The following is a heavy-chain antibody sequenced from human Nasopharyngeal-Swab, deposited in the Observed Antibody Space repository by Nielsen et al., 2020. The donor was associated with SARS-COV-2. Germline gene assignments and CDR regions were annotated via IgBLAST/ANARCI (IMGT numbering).Heavy chain of an antibody. V-gene: IGHV4-39*07. CDR3: ARIIRRRGWYSHVDY. CDR2: TYRSGSGSA. CDR1: GDSISRSDDY. Sequence: SETLSLTCTVSGDSISRSDDYWGWIRQTPGKGLEWIVSTYRSGSGSAYYNPPLKSRVTISKVPSKNLFSLNLKSVTAADTAVYYCARIIRRRGWYSHVDYWGQGTLVTVSS. J-gene: IGHJ4*02. D-gene: IGHD6-19*01.